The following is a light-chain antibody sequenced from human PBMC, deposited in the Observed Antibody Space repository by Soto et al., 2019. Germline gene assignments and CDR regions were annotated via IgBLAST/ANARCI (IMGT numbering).Light chain of an antibody. J-gene: IGLJ2*01. V-gene: IGLV2-14*01. CDR1: SSDVGRYNY. CDR3: SSYTSSSTVV. Sequence: QSALTQPASVSGSPGQSITISCTGTSSDVGRYNYVSWCQQHPGKAPKLIIHDVSNRPSGVSNRFSGSKSGNTASLTISGLQAEDEADYYCSSYTSSSTVVFGGGTKLTVL. CDR2: DVS.